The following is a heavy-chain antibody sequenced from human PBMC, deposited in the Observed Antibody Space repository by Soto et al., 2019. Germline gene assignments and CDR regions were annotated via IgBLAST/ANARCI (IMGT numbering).Heavy chain of an antibody. CDR1: GFTLSDYG. V-gene: IGHV3-30*18. D-gene: IGHD1-26*01. J-gene: IGHJ4*02. CDR3: AKEGSPKVSRWDDY. Sequence: SPRLYCAASGFTLSDYGIDWIRQAPCKGLEWVAVISHEGGTQYYADYVRGRLTVSRDNSKKILYLQMDSLRPEDTAVYFCAKEGSPKVSRWDDYWGQGTMVPVSS. CDR2: ISHEGGTQ.